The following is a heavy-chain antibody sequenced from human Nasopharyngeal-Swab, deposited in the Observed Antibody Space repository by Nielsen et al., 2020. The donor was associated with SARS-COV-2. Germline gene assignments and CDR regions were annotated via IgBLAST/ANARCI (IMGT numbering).Heavy chain of an antibody. V-gene: IGHV3-30*18. CDR3: AKDYYDSSGYYSYFDY. D-gene: IGHD3-22*01. J-gene: IGHJ4*02. CDR1: GFTFSSYG. Sequence: GESLKISCAASGFTFSSYGMHWVRQAPGKGPEWVAVISYDGSNKYYADSVKGRFTISRDNSKNTLYLQMNSLRAEDTAVYYCAKDYYDSSGYYSYFDYWGQGTLVTVSS. CDR2: ISYDGSNK.